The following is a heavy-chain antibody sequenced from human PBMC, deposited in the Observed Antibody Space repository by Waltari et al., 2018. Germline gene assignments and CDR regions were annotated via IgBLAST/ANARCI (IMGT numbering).Heavy chain of an antibody. CDR3: AREPGYCRGGSCYFSGDNAYDV. D-gene: IGHD2-15*01. J-gene: IGHJ3*01. CDR1: GDSMHNYP. Sequence: QVVLQESGPGLVKPSETLSLTCSVSGDSMHNYPWTWIRQTPGKGLEWIGYISYSGTTNYNPSLKRRVTISLDTSKNQFSLKLNSVTAADSAVYYCAREPGYCRGGSCYFSGDNAYDVWGRGTMVTVSS. V-gene: IGHV4-59*01. CDR2: ISYSGTT.